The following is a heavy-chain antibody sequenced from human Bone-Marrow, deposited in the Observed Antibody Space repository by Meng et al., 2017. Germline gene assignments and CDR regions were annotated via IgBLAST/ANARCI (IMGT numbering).Heavy chain of an antibody. CDR1: GFTFSSYA. D-gene: IGHD1-26*01. J-gene: IGHJ4*02. Sequence: VRLVGSGGGLLQPGGSLRLSCAASGFTFSSYAMTWVCQAPGKGLEWLSTFSGSGGPTYYADSVRGRFTISRDNSKTTLYLQMNTLRAEDTAVYYCAKDVVGATDFWGQGTLVTVSS. V-gene: IGHV3-23*04. CDR3: AKDVVGATDF. CDR2: FSGSGGPT.